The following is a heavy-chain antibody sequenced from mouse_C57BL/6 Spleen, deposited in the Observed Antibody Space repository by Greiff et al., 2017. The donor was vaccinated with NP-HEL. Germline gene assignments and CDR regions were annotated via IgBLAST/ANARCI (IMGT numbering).Heavy chain of an antibody. D-gene: IGHD1-1*01. J-gene: IGHJ4*01. CDR2: ISSGSSTI. CDR3: ARSTTVVAGYYAMDY. V-gene: IGHV5-17*01. Sequence: EVQRVESGGGLVKPGGSLKLSCAASGFTFSDYGMHWVRQAPEKGLEWVAYISSGSSTIYYADTVKGRFTISRDNAKNTLFLQMTSLRSEDTAMYYCARSTTVVAGYYAMDYWGQGTSVTVSS. CDR1: GFTFSDYG.